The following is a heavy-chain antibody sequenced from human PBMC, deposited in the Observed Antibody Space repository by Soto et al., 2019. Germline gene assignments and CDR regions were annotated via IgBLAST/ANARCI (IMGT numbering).Heavy chain of an antibody. Sequence: QVQLVQSGAEVKKPGSSVKVSCKASGGTFSSYTISWVRQAPGQGLEWMGRIIPILGIANYAQKFQGRVTITADKSTRTAYMELSSLRSEDTAVYYCARGAARLFYYYYYMDVWGKGTTVTVSS. J-gene: IGHJ6*03. CDR3: ARGAARLFYYYYYMDV. V-gene: IGHV1-69*02. D-gene: IGHD6-6*01. CDR1: GGTFSSYT. CDR2: IIPILGIA.